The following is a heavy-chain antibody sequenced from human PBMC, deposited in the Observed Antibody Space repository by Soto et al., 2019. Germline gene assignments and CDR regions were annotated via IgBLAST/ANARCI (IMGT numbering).Heavy chain of an antibody. V-gene: IGHV3-23*01. D-gene: IGHD3-22*01. CDR3: ARGPPLYYYDREGAFDI. CDR2: ISVSVGST. J-gene: IGHJ3*02. CDR1: GFPFGPST. Sequence: GGSLRLSCGVSGFPFGPSTMSWVRQAPGKGLEWVSTISVSVGSTYYADSVQGRFTVSSDISDNTLFLQMTSLTAEDTAVYYCARGPPLYYYDREGAFDIWGQGTMVTVSS.